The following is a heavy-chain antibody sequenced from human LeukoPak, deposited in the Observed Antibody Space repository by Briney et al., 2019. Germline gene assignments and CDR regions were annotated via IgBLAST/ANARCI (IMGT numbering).Heavy chain of an antibody. CDR3: ARGSIRSYTNDY. J-gene: IGHJ4*02. Sequence: ASVKVSCKASGYTFTGYYMHWVRQAPGQGLEWMGWINPNSGGTNYAQKFQGRVTMTRDTSISTAYMELSRLRSDDTAVYHCARGSIRSYTNDYWGQGTLVTVSS. D-gene: IGHD1-26*01. V-gene: IGHV1-2*02. CDR2: INPNSGGT. CDR1: GYTFTGYY.